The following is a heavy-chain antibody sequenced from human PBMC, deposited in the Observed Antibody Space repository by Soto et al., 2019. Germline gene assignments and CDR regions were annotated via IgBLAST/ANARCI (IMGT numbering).Heavy chain of an antibody. CDR3: ARDRWESVAARGFDY. Sequence: ASVKVSCKAPGGTFSSYAISWVRQAPGQGLEWMGRIIPILGIANYAQKFQGRVTITADKSTSTAYMELSSLRSEDTAVYYCARDRWESVAARGFDYWGQGTLVTVSS. CDR2: IIPILGIA. D-gene: IGHD6-6*01. V-gene: IGHV1-69*04. J-gene: IGHJ4*02. CDR1: GGTFSSYA.